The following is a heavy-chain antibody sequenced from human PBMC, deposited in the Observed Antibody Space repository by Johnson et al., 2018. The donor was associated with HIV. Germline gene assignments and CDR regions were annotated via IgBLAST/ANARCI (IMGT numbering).Heavy chain of an antibody. Sequence: VQLVESGGGLVQPGGSLKLSCAASGFTFSGSAMHWVRQASGEGLGWVGRIRSKANSYATAYAASGKGRITVSRDNSKNTLSLQMDSLRAEDTAMYYCSRHSPRGYSGYDAFDIWGQGTMVTVS. D-gene: IGHD5-12*01. CDR3: SRHSPRGYSGYDAFDI. V-gene: IGHV3-73*02. CDR2: IRSKANSYAT. J-gene: IGHJ3*02. CDR1: GFTFSGSA.